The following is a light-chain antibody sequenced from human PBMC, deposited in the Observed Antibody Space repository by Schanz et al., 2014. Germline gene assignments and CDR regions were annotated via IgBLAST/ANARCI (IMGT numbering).Light chain of an antibody. CDR3: HSYDTSLAGQV. J-gene: IGLJ1*01. CDR1: SSDVGGYNY. Sequence: QSALTQPRSVSGSPGQSVTISCTGTSSDVGGYNYVSWYQQHPGKAPKLMIYDVSNRPSGVPDRFSGSKSGTSASLVITGLQADDEADYYCHSYDTSLAGQVFGTGTKLTVL. CDR2: DVS. V-gene: IGLV2-11*01.